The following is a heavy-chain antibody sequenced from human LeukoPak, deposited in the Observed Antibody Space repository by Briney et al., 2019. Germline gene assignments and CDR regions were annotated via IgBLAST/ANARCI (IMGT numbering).Heavy chain of an antibody. J-gene: IGHJ4*02. CDR3: ARDHHYGSGSYYSV. Sequence: SETLSLTCTVSGGSISSYYWSWIRQPAGKGLEWIGRIYTSGSTNYNPSLKSRVTMSVDTSKNQFSLKLSSVTAADTAVYYCARDHHYGSGSYYSVWGQGTLVTVSS. CDR1: GGSISSYY. V-gene: IGHV4-4*07. D-gene: IGHD3-10*01. CDR2: IYTSGST.